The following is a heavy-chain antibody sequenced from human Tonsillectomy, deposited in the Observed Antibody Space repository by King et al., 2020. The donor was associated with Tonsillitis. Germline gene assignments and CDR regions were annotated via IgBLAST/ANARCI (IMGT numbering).Heavy chain of an antibody. CDR1: GASISTPSFY. Sequence: QLQQSGPGLVRPSETLSLPCNVSGASISTPSFYWGWVRQPSGNGLEWIGSIYYTGTTYYTPSLKSRVTISVDTSKNQFSLKLSSVTAADTAVYYCARIRSNWYYFDYWGQGTLVTVSS. CDR3: ARIRSNWYYFDY. V-gene: IGHV4-39*07. CDR2: IYYTGTT. J-gene: IGHJ4*02. D-gene: IGHD1-20*01.